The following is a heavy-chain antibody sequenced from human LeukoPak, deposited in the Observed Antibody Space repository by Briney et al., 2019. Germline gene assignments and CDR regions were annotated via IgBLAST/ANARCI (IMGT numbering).Heavy chain of an antibody. Sequence: SVTVSCKASGYTFTIYGISWVRQAPGQGLEWMGWISGYNGNTSYAQKLQGRVTMTTDTSTSTAYMELRSLRSDDTAVYYCGRGGNLPTDFWGQGTLVTVSS. CDR1: GYTFTIYG. CDR2: ISGYNGNT. V-gene: IGHV1-18*01. D-gene: IGHD2-15*01. J-gene: IGHJ4*02. CDR3: GRGGNLPTDF.